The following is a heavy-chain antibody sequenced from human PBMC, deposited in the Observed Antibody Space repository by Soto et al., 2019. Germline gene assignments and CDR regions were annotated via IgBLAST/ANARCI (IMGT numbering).Heavy chain of an antibody. CDR1: GASISNGDCY. D-gene: IGHD1-26*01. Sequence: QVELEESGPGLVKPSQTLSLTCSVYGASISNGDCYWSWIRQPPGKGLEWIGYIYYSGRSDCSPSLKSRVTLSVDRAKNPFSLILNSVTAADTAVYYCAIVNFVGAAYSFDDWGQGTLVTVSS. CDR2: IYYSGRS. V-gene: IGHV4-30-4*01. J-gene: IGHJ4*02. CDR3: AIVNFVGAAYSFDD.